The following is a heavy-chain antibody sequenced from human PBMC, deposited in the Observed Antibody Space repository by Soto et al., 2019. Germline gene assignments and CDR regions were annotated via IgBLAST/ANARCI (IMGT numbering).Heavy chain of an antibody. D-gene: IGHD3-10*01. CDR3: ARAILSGGAYPDA. Sequence: XGSLRLTCAASGFTFSTYPMNWVRQAPGKGLEWISSISSGSSYIYYAGSVKGRFTISRDNAKNSLFLQMNSLRADDTAVYYCARAILSGGAYPDAWGQGTKVTVSS. CDR1: GFTFSTYP. V-gene: IGHV3-21*01. J-gene: IGHJ5*02. CDR2: ISSGSSYI.